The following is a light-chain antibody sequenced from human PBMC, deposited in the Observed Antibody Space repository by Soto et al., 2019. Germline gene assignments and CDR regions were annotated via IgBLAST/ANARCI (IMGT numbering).Light chain of an antibody. CDR2: AAS. V-gene: IGKV1-8*01. Sequence: AIRMTQSPSSLSASTGDRVTITCRASQGISSYLAWYQQKPGKAPKLLIYAASTLQSGVPSRFSGSRSGTDFTLTIRCLQSEDFATYYCQQYYSYPLTFGGGTKVDIK. CDR1: QGISSY. J-gene: IGKJ4*01. CDR3: QQYYSYPLT.